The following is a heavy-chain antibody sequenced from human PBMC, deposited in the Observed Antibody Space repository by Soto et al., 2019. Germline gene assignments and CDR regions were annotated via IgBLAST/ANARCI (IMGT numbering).Heavy chain of an antibody. CDR2: IYYSGST. D-gene: IGHD2-2*01. Sequence: PSETLSLTCTVSGGSISSGDYYWSWIRQPPGKGLEWIGYIYYSGSTYYNPSLKSRVTISVDTSKNQFSLKLSSVTAADTAVYYCARDSSTSNYYYYYGMDVWGQGTTVTV. J-gene: IGHJ6*02. CDR3: ARDSSTSNYYYYYGMDV. CDR1: GGSISSGDYY. V-gene: IGHV4-30-4*01.